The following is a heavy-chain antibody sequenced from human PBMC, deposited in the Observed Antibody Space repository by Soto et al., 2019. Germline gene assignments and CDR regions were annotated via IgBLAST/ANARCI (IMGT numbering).Heavy chain of an antibody. V-gene: IGHV4-4*02. CDR2: VHHSGTT. Sequence: SETLSLTCAVSGGSVNTNYWWSWVRQAPGKGLEWIGEVHHSGTTNYIQSLTSRLTMSVDKSGNRVSLELTSVAAADTALYYCARGVSYRWVYWGQGTLVTVS. D-gene: IGHD3-16*02. CDR1: GGSVNTNYW. J-gene: IGHJ4*02. CDR3: ARGVSYRWVY.